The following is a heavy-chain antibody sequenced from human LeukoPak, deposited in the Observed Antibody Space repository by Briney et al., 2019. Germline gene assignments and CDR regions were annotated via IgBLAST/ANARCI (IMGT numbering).Heavy chain of an antibody. CDR1: GGSFSGYY. V-gene: IGHV4-34*01. D-gene: IGHD3-16*02. Sequence: SETLSLTCAVYGGSFSGYYWSWIRQPPGKGLEWIGSIYHSGSTYYNPSLKSRVTISVDTSKNQFSLKLSSVTAADTAVYYCARYRINWFDPWGQGTLVTVSS. CDR2: IYHSGST. CDR3: ARYRINWFDP. J-gene: IGHJ5*02.